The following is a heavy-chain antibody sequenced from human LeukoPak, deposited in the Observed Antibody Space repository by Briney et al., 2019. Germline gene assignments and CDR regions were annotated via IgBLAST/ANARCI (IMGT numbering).Heavy chain of an antibody. Sequence: PGGSLRLSCAASGFTFSSYEMNWVRQAPGKGLEWVSYISSSGSTIYYADSVKGRFTISRDNAKNSLYLQMNSLRVDDTAVYYCAREVDTGSYNWRMRGHAFDLWGQGTMVTVSS. V-gene: IGHV3-48*03. D-gene: IGHD1-26*01. CDR2: ISSSGSTI. J-gene: IGHJ3*01. CDR3: AREVDTGSYNWRMRGHAFDL. CDR1: GFTFSSYE.